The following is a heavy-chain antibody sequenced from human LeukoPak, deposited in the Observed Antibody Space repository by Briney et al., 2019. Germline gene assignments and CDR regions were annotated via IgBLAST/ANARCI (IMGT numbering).Heavy chain of an antibody. V-gene: IGHV3-66*02. CDR3: ARDAAYTSMVNY. J-gene: IGHJ4*02. Sequence: GGSLRLSCAVSGFSVSSNYMSWVRQAPGKGLEWVSVIYSGGSTYYADSVKGRFTISRDNSKNTLYLQRNSLRPEDTAVYYCARDAAYTSMVNYWGQGTLVTVSS. CDR1: GFSVSSNY. D-gene: IGHD5-18*01. CDR2: IYSGGST.